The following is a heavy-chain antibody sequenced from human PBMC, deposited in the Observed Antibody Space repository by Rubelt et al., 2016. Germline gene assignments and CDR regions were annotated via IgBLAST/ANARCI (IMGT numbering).Heavy chain of an antibody. CDR3: ARDCSSTICYEGGSYFDY. V-gene: IGHV4-59*06. CDR1: GFTFSNAW. D-gene: IGHD2-2*01. Sequence: VQLVESGGGLVKPGGSLRLSCAASGFTFSNAWMSWVRQAPGKGLEWIGYMYYSGSTYHNPSLKSRVTISLDTSKNQFSLKLSSVTAADTAVYYCARDCSSTICYEGGSYFDYWGQGTLVTVSS. J-gene: IGHJ4*02. CDR2: MYYSGST.